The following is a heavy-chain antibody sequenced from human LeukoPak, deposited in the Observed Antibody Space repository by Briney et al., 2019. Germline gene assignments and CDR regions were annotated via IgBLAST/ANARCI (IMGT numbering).Heavy chain of an antibody. CDR3: ASRPPRGSTWFYFDY. CDR1: GFTFSDYQ. CDR2: ISSSGSTI. V-gene: IGHV3-11*04. J-gene: IGHJ4*02. Sequence: PGGSLRLSCAASGFTFSDYQMNWIRQAPGKGLELVSYISSSGSTIYYADSAKGRFAISRDNAKNSLYLQMNSLRADDTALYYCASRPPRGSTWFYFDYWGQGALVTVSS. D-gene: IGHD6-13*01.